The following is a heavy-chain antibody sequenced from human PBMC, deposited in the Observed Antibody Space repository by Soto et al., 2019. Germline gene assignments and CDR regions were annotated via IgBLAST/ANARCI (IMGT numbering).Heavy chain of an antibody. D-gene: IGHD5-18*01. J-gene: IGHJ6*02. Sequence: SETLSLTCAVYGGSFSGYYWSWIRQPPGKGLEWIGEINHSGSTNYNPSLKSRVTISVDTSKNQFSLKLSSVTAADTAVYYCARGYRSQLWLHYYSGMDARGQGTTLTVSS. CDR3: ARGYRSQLWLHYYSGMDA. CDR2: INHSGST. CDR1: GGSFSGYY. V-gene: IGHV4-34*01.